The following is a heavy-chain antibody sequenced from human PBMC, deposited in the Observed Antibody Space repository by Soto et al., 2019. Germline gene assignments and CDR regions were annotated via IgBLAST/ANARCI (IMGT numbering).Heavy chain of an antibody. CDR3: ARDHPLNGWFGESHGWGWFDP. V-gene: IGHV4-59*11. CDR1: GGSISGHS. Sequence: QVQLQESGPGLVKPSETLSLTCTVSGGSISGHSWSWIRQPPGKGLEWIGCIFYSGSTNYSPSLKSRATISVDTSKNQFSLKLSSVTAADTAVYYCARDHPLNGWFGESHGWGWFDPWGQGTLVTVSS. J-gene: IGHJ5*02. CDR2: IFYSGST. D-gene: IGHD3-10*01.